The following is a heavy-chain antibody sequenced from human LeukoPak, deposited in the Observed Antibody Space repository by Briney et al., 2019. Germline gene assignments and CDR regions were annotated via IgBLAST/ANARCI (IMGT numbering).Heavy chain of an antibody. Sequence: PGGSLRLSCAASGFTFTTYGMNWVRQAPGKGLEWVSRINSDGSSTSYADSVKGRFTISRDNAKNTLYLQMNSLRAEDTAVYYCARDDYWGQGTLVTVSS. CDR2: INSDGSST. CDR1: GFTFTTYG. V-gene: IGHV3-74*01. CDR3: ARDDY. J-gene: IGHJ4*02.